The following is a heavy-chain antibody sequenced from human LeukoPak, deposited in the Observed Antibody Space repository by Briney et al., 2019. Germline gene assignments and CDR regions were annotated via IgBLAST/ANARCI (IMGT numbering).Heavy chain of an antibody. CDR3: ARASSSWYGDY. D-gene: IGHD6-13*01. CDR2: ISWNSGSI. Sequence: GGSLRLSCAASGFTFDDYAMHWVRQAPGKGLEWVSGISWNSGSIGYADSVKGRFTISRDNAKNSLYLQMNTLRAEDTAVYYCARASSSWYGDYWGQGTLVTVSS. J-gene: IGHJ4*02. CDR1: GFTFDDYA. V-gene: IGHV3-9*01.